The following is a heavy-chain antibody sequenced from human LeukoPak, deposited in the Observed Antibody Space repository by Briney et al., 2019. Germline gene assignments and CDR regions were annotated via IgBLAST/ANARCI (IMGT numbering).Heavy chain of an antibody. D-gene: IGHD3-10*01. CDR3: ARVADYGSGGPYDY. CDR1: GGSISSYY. V-gene: IGHV4-59*01. J-gene: IGHJ4*02. CDR2: IYYSGST. Sequence: SETLSLTCTVSGGSISSYYWSWIRQPPGKGLEWIGYIYYSGSTNYNPSLKSRVTISVDTSKNQFSLKLSSVTAADTAVYYCARVADYGSGGPYDYWGQGTLVTVSS.